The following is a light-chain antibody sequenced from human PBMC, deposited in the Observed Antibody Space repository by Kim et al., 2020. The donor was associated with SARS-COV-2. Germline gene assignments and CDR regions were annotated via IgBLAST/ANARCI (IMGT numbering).Light chain of an antibody. CDR1: ENIGTW. J-gene: IGKJ2*01. V-gene: IGKV1-5*03. CDR3: QHYSRFSYT. CDR2: LAS. Sequence: SGFVGDRVTMTCRARENIGTWLAWYQQKPGRAPSLLSYLASTLESGVTSRFSGTVYGTEFSLRITSLQPDDFATYCCQHYSRFSYTFGQGTKLEI.